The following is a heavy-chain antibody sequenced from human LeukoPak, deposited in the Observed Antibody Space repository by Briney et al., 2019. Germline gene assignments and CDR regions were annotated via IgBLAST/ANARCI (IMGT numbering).Heavy chain of an antibody. D-gene: IGHD2-15*01. Sequence: PGGSLRLSCAASGFAFISDAMSWVRQAPGKVLEWVSAISGSGGSTYYADSVKGRFTISRDNSKNTLYLQMDSLRAEDTAVYYCARDPYCSGGSCYGWFDPWGQGTLVTVSS. V-gene: IGHV3-23*01. J-gene: IGHJ5*02. CDR3: ARDPYCSGGSCYGWFDP. CDR1: GFAFISDA. CDR2: ISGSGGST.